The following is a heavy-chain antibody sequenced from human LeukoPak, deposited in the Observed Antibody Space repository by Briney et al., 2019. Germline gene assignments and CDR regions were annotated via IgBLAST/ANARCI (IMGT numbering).Heavy chain of an antibody. CDR1: GGSFSGYY. CDR2: INHSGST. Sequence: SETLSLTCAVYGGSFSGYYWSWIRQPPGKGLEWIGEINHSGSTNYNPSLKSRVTISVDTSKNQFSLKLSSVTAADTAVYYCARQVTMIVVTSSEYYFDYWGQGTLVTVSS. V-gene: IGHV4-34*01. CDR3: ARQVTMIVVTSSEYYFDY. D-gene: IGHD3-22*01. J-gene: IGHJ4*02.